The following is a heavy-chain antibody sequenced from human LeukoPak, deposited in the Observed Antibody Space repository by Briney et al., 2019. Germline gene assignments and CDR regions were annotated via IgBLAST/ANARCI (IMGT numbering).Heavy chain of an antibody. V-gene: IGHV3-30*04. CDR3: AREGYGDHEGYFDY. CDR1: GFTFCSYA. Sequence: PGRSLRLSCAPSGFTFCSYAMHWVRQAPGKGLEWVAVISYDGSNKYYADSVKGRFTISRDNSKNTLYLQMNSLRAEDTAVYYCAREGYGDHEGYFDYWGQGTLVTVSS. CDR2: ISYDGSNK. J-gene: IGHJ4*02. D-gene: IGHD4-17*01.